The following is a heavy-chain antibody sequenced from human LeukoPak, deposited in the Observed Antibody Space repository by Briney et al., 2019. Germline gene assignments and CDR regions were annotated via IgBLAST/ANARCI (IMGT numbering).Heavy chain of an antibody. Sequence: GGSLRLSCAASGFIFSSYWMSWVRQAPGKGLEWVAVISYDGSNKYYADSVKGRFTISRDNSKNTLYLQMNSLRAEDTAAYYCAKERGYSGYDYSLDYWGQGTLVTVSP. J-gene: IGHJ4*02. CDR3: AKERGYSGYDYSLDY. V-gene: IGHV3-30*18. CDR2: ISYDGSNK. CDR1: GFIFSSYW. D-gene: IGHD5-12*01.